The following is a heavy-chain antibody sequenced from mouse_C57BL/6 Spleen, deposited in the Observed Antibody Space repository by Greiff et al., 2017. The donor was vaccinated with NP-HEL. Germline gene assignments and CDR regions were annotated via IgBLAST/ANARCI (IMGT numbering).Heavy chain of an antibody. J-gene: IGHJ1*03. V-gene: IGHV1-54*01. CDR2: INPGSGGT. Sequence: QVQLQQSGAELVRPGTSVKVSCKASGYAFTNYLIEWVKQRPGQGLEWIGVINPGSGGTNYNEKFKGKATLTADKSSSTAYMQLSSLTSEDSAVYCCARAILDWYFDVWGTGTTVTVSS. CDR1: GYAFTNYL. CDR3: ARAILDWYFDV.